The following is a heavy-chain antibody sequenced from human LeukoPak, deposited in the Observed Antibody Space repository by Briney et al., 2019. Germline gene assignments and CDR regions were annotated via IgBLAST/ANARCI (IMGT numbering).Heavy chain of an antibody. CDR2: ISYDGSNK. V-gene: IGHV3-30*03. Sequence: SGGSLRLSCAASGFTFSSYGMHWVRQAPGKGLEWVAVISYDGSNKYYADSVKGRFTISRDNSKNTLYLQMNSLRAEGTAVYYCARDLGSSNTLDYWGQGTLVTVSS. D-gene: IGHD6-13*01. CDR1: GFTFSSYG. J-gene: IGHJ4*02. CDR3: ARDLGSSNTLDY.